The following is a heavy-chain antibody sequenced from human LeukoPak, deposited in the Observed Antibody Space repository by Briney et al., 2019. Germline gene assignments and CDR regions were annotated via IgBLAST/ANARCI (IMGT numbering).Heavy chain of an antibody. CDR1: GFTFSSYN. V-gene: IGHV3-7*01. Sequence: GGSLRLSCAASGFTFSSYNMNWVRQAPGKGLEWVANIKLDGSEKYYGDAVKGRFTTSRDNAKKALYLEMSRLGAEDTAVYYCARVNREDYLKDYHYDLWGQGTLVTVTS. D-gene: IGHD4/OR15-4a*01. CDR3: ARVNREDYLKDYHYDL. J-gene: IGHJ4*02. CDR2: IKLDGSEK.